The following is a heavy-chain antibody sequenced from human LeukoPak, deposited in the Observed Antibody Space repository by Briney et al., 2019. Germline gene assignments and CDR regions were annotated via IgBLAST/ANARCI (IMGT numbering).Heavy chain of an antibody. CDR3: ARERDVMVRGVITGPIDY. V-gene: IGHV4-4*07. CDR2: IYTSGST. D-gene: IGHD3-10*01. CDR1: GGSISSYY. Sequence: SETLSLTCTVSGGSISSYYWSWIRQPAGKGLEWIGRIYTSGSTNYNPSLKSRVTISVDTSKNQFSLKLSSVTAADTAVYYCARERDVMVRGVITGPIDYWGQGTLVTVSS. J-gene: IGHJ4*02.